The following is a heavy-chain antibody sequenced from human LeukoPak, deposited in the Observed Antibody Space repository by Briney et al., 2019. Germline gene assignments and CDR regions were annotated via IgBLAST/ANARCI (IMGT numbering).Heavy chain of an antibody. CDR1: GYPFTSNY. CDR2: IYPRDGST. CDR3: ARDQEGFDY. Sequence: ASVKVSCKASGYPFTSNYLHWVRQAPGQGLEWMGMIYPRDGSTSYAQKFQGRVTVTRDTSTSTVHMELSGLRSEDTAVYYCARDQEGFDYWGQGTLVTVSS. J-gene: IGHJ4*02. V-gene: IGHV1-46*01.